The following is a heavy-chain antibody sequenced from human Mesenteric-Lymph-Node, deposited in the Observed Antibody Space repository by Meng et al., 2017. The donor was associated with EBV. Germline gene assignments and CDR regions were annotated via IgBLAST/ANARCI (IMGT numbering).Heavy chain of an antibody. D-gene: IGHD2-2*01. J-gene: IGHJ4*02. CDR2: ISSSSSYI. CDR3: ASQHGSSTSCLDY. CDR1: GITFSSYS. V-gene: IGHV3-21*01. Sequence: EVQLVESGXXLVKPGGSLRSSCAASGITFSSYSMNWVRQAPGKGLECVSSISSSSSYIYDADSVKGRFTISRDNAKNSLYLQMNSLRAEDTAVYYCASQHGSSTSCLDYWGQGTLVTVSS.